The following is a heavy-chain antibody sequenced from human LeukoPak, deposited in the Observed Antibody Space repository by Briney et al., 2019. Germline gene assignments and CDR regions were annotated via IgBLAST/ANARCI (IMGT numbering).Heavy chain of an antibody. J-gene: IGHJ5*02. V-gene: IGHV4-34*01. CDR2: INHSGST. Sequence: SETLSLTCAVYGGSFSPYYWSWIRQPPGKGLEWIGEINHSGSTNYNPSLKSRVTISVDTSKNQFSLKLSSVTAADTAVYYCARQRQGSMVRGVIQNWFDPWGQGTLVTVSS. CDR1: GGSFSPYY. D-gene: IGHD3-10*01. CDR3: ARQRQGSMVRGVIQNWFDP.